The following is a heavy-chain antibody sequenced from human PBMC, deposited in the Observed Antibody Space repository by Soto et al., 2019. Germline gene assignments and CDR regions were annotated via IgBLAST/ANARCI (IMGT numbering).Heavy chain of an antibody. CDR2: ISGSGGST. CDR3: AKDQHDNYGGGTDV. V-gene: IGHV3-23*01. Sequence: WGSLRLSCAASGFTFSTYAMSWVRQAPGKGLEWVSTISGSGGSTYYADTVKGRFIISRENSKNTLYLQMSSLRAEETALYYCAKDQHDNYGGGTDVWGQGNTVTVSS. CDR1: GFTFSTYA. D-gene: IGHD4-17*01. J-gene: IGHJ6*02.